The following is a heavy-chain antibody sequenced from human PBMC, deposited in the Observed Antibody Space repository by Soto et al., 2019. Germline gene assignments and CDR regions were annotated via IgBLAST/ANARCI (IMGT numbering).Heavy chain of an antibody. Sequence: EVQLLESGGGLVQPGGSLRLSCAASGFAFSSYAMSWFRQAPGKGLEWVSTSGETGGRTYYTDSVKGRFTISRDTSKNTLYLQMNSLRAEDTALYSCAKDARPSSWGQGTLVTVSS. CDR2: SGETGGRT. CDR1: GFAFSSYA. J-gene: IGHJ5*02. V-gene: IGHV3-23*01. CDR3: AKDARPSS.